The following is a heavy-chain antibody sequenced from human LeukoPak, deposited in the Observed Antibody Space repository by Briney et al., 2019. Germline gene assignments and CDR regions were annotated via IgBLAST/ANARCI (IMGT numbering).Heavy chain of an antibody. V-gene: IGHV4-59*01. CDR3: ARTGDDFWSGYPLFFDY. Sequence: SETLSLTCTVSGGSISSYYWSWIRQPPGKGLEWIGYIYYSGSTNYNPSLKSRVTISVDTSKNQFSLTLCSVTAADTAVYYCARTGDDFWSGYPLFFDYWGQGTLVTVSS. CDR2: IYYSGST. J-gene: IGHJ4*02. D-gene: IGHD3-3*01. CDR1: GGSISSYY.